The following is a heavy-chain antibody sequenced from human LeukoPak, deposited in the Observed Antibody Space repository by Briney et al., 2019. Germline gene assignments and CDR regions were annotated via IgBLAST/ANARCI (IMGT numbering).Heavy chain of an antibody. CDR1: GYTFTSYG. CDR2: ISAYNGNT. Sequence: ASVKVSCKASGYTFTSYGISWVRQAPGQGLEWMGWISAYNGNTNYAQKLQGRVTMTTDTSTSTAHMELRSLRSDDTAVYYCARWDSSSWYGGNYWGQGTLVTVSS. D-gene: IGHD6-13*01. J-gene: IGHJ4*02. CDR3: ARWDSSSWYGGNY. V-gene: IGHV1-18*01.